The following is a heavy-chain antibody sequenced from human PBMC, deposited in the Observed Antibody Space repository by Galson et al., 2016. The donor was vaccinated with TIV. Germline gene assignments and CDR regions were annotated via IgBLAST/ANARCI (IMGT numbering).Heavy chain of an antibody. Sequence: SLRLSCAASGFTVSTNYMTWFRQAPGKGLEWVSVIYSGGSTSYADSVKGRFTISIDTSKNTLSLQMNSLRADDPAAYYCATSISTSGAFDYWGQGTLVNVSA. J-gene: IGHJ4*02. CDR2: IYSGGST. CDR3: ATSISTSGAFDY. CDR1: GFTVSTNY. D-gene: IGHD5-12*01. V-gene: IGHV3-53*01.